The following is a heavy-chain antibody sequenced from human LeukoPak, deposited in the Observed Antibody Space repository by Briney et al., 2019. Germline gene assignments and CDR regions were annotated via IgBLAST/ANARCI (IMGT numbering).Heavy chain of an antibody. Sequence: SETLSLTCAVYIESFSGYYWTWIRQPPGKGLEWTGEINHSGSTNYNPSLKRRVTISADTSKNQFSLTLSSVTAADTAMYYCARVRGDLSIDFWGQGNLVTVSS. CDR2: INHSGST. CDR1: IESFSGYY. CDR3: ARVRGDLSIDF. D-gene: IGHD2-21*02. V-gene: IGHV4-34*01. J-gene: IGHJ4*02.